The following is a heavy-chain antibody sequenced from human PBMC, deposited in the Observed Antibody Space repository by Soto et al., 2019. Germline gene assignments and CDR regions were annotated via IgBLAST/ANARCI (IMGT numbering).Heavy chain of an antibody. V-gene: IGHV3-33*01. J-gene: IGHJ6*02. CDR3: ASEYTTSPAFYYGLDV. D-gene: IGHD2-2*02. Sequence: PGGSLRLSCAASGFTFSNYGMHWVRQAPGKGLEWVAAIWYDGSNKFYADSVKGRFTIFRHNSKKTLYLQMDSLRVEDTAVYYCASEYTTSPAFYYGLDVWGQRTTVTVS. CDR2: IWYDGSNK. CDR1: GFTFSNYG.